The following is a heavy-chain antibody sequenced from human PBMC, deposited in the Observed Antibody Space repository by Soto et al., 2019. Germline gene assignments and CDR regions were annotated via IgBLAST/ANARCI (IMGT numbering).Heavy chain of an antibody. J-gene: IGHJ4*02. V-gene: IGHV1-8*02. CDR3: ATWGRNGWYTGLF. D-gene: IGHD6-19*01. CDR1: GYTFTDYD. CDR2: MNPNSGRT. Sequence: QVQLVQSGAEVRKPGASVKVSCKTSGYTFTDYDINWVRQAPGQGLEWVGRMNPNSGRTDYAQKLEGRVTMNRDISISTAYMELSSRGYDDTAVYFCATWGRNGWYTGLFWGQGTLVTVSS.